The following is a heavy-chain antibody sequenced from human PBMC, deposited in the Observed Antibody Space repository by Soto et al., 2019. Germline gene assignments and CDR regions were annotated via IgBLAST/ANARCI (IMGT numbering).Heavy chain of an antibody. CDR1: GFSFSSYW. CDR3: AREANFSPYYGMDV. V-gene: IGHV3-74*01. D-gene: IGHD7-27*01. Sequence: GGSLRLSCAASGFSFSSYWMHWVRQAPGKGLVWVSRINSDGSGTIYADSVKGRFTISRDNAKNTLYLQMNSLRAEDTAVYYCAREANFSPYYGMDVWGQGTTVTVSS. CDR2: INSDGSGT. J-gene: IGHJ6*02.